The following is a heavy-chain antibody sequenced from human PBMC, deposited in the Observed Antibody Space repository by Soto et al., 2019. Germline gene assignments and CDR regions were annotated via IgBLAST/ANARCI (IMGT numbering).Heavy chain of an antibody. Sequence: QVQLVQSGAEVQKPGASVNISCKASGYSFATYYMNWVRQAPGQGLEWLGQISPSGTTTTYAQKFQGRVTMTRDTSTSTLYMDLSSLRSEDTAVYYCARGYDDGSGMGDYWGQGTLVTVSS. CDR1: GYSFATYY. CDR3: ARGYDDGSGMGDY. CDR2: ISPSGTTT. D-gene: IGHD3-10*01. V-gene: IGHV1-46*01. J-gene: IGHJ4*02.